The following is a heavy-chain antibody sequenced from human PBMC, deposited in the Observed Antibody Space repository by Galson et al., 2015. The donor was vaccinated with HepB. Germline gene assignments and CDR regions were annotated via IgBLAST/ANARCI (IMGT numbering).Heavy chain of an antibody. Sequence: PALVKPTQTLTLTCTFSGFSFSTSGVAVGWIRQPPGKALEWLALIYWDDDERYSPSLKSRLTITRDTSKNHVVLTMTNMDPVDTGTYYCAYSWFGGPSNWFDPWGQGTLVTVSS. CDR2: IYWDDDE. V-gene: IGHV2-5*02. CDR3: AYSWFGGPSNWFDP. D-gene: IGHD3-10*01. J-gene: IGHJ5*02. CDR1: GFSFSTSGVA.